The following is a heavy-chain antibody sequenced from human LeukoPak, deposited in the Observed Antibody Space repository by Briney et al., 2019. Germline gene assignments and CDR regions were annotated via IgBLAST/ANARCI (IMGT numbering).Heavy chain of an antibody. D-gene: IGHD3-10*01. Sequence: GGSLRLSCAASGFTFSSYAMSWVRQAPAKGLEWVSASCGSGGSTYYAASVKGRFTISRDNSKNTLYLQMNSLRAEDTAVYYCAKVLALVRGVIGYWGQGTLVTVSS. CDR3: AKVLALVRGVIGY. J-gene: IGHJ4*02. V-gene: IGHV3-23*01. CDR1: GFTFSSYA. CDR2: SCGSGGST.